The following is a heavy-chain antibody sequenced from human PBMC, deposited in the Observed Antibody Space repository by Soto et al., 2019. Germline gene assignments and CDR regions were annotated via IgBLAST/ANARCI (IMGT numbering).Heavy chain of an antibody. D-gene: IGHD1-26*01. J-gene: IGHJ4*02. Sequence: EVQLVESGGDLVQPGGSLRLSCAASGFTFSSNWMTWVRQSPGKGLQWVANVSPDGSEKNYVDSVKGRLTISRGNAKNSLYLQMNSLRAEDTAVYYCARVGACRPFDSWGQGTLVTVSS. CDR2: VSPDGSEK. CDR3: ARVGACRPFDS. V-gene: IGHV3-7*05. CDR1: GFTFSSNW.